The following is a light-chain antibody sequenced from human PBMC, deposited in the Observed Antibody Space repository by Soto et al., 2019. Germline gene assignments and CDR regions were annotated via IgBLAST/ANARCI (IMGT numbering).Light chain of an antibody. Sequence: ALTEPASVSGSTGQSITIYCTGTSSDVGYYNLVSWYQQHPGKAPKLIIYEVNKRPSGFSNRFSGSKSGNTASLTISGLQAEDEADYYCCSYAGSTTHYVFGTGTKVTVL. CDR2: EVN. CDR3: CSYAGSTTHYV. V-gene: IGLV2-23*02. CDR1: SSDVGYYNL. J-gene: IGLJ1*01.